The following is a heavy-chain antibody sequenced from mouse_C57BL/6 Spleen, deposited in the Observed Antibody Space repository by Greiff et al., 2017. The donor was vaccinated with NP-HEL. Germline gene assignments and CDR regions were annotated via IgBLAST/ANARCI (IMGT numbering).Heavy chain of an antibody. CDR2: IDPANGNT. CDR1: GFTIKNTY. Sequence: VQLKESVAELVRPGASVKLSCTASGFTIKNTYMHWVKQRPEQGLEWIGRIDPANGNTKYAPKFQGKATITADTSSNTAYLQLSSLTSEDTAIYYCARSYGSSYPYWYFDVWGTGTTVTVSS. J-gene: IGHJ1*03. V-gene: IGHV14-3*01. CDR3: ARSYGSSYPYWYFDV. D-gene: IGHD1-1*01.